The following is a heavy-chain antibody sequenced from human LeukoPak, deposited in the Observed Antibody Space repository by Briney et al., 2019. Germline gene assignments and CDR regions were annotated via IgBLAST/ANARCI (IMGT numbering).Heavy chain of an antibody. D-gene: IGHD2-8*01. J-gene: IGHJ4*02. CDR1: GFTFSSYG. CDR3: ARDQGGMVSY. CDR2: IRYDGSNK. V-gene: IGHV3-30*02. Sequence: GGSLRLSCVTSGFTFSSYGMHWVRQAPGKGLEWVAFIRYDGSNKYYADSVKGRFTISRDNAKNSLYLQMNSLRAEDTAVYYCARDQGGMVSYWGQGTLVTVSS.